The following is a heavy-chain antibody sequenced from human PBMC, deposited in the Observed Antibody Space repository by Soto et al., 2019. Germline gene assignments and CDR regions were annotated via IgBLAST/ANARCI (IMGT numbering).Heavy chain of an antibody. CDR1: GDSVSSNSAA. J-gene: IGHJ6*02. CDR3: PRRKGDSRTCNRMPV. D-gene: IGHD2-2*01. Sequence: QVQLQQSGPGLVKPSLTLSLTCAISGDSVSSNSAAWNWVRQSPSRGLESLGRAYYRSQWYYDSAVSVRSRIAVIPDTSQSQRPLQLNSVTPEDTALYYCPRRKGDSRTCNRMPVWAQGSRVSVSS. V-gene: IGHV6-1*01. CDR2: AYYRSQWYY.